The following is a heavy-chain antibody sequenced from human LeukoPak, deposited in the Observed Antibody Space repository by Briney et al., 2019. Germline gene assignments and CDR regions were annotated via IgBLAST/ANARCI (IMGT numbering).Heavy chain of an antibody. CDR1: GGFINNYY. CDR2: NYNRGST. J-gene: IGHJ3*02. CDR3: ARGRYCSADICSGGDAFDI. D-gene: IGHD2-15*01. V-gene: IGHV4-4*07. Sequence: LSEALSLTYTASGGFINNYYCCWIQQPAQRRLGWIWRNYNRGSTNYNPYLKSRVTMSVDTSKNQFSLKLSSVTAADTAVYYCARGRYCSADICSGGDAFDIWGQGTMVSVSS.